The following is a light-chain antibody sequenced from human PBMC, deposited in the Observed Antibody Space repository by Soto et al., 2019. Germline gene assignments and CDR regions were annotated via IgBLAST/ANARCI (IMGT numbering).Light chain of an antibody. CDR3: QQRSNWPQWT. CDR2: DAS. CDR1: QSVSSY. V-gene: IGKV3-11*01. J-gene: IGKJ1*01. Sequence: EIVLTQSPATLSLSPGERATLSCRASQSVSSYLAWYQQKPGQAPRLLIYDASSRATGIPGRFSGSGSGTDFTLTISSLEPEDFAVYYCQQRSNWPQWTFGQGTKVEIK.